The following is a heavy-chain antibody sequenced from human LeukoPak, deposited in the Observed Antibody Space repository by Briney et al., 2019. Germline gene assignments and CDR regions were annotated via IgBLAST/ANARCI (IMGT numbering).Heavy chain of an antibody. Sequence: PSQTLSVNCTVPAGSISSRIYSWVWIRQPPGKRLQWIGRIYYRGSTYYNHSLNSRGTISVETSKKQFSLKRSSVTAADAAVYYCARAVDDSRLNWFDPWGQGTLVTVSS. J-gene: IGHJ5*02. CDR2: IYYRGST. CDR1: AGSISSRIYS. D-gene: IGHD3-22*01. CDR3: ARAVDDSRLNWFDP. V-gene: IGHV4-39*07.